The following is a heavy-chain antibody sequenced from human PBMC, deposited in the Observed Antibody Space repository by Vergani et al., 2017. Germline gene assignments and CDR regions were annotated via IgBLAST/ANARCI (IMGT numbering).Heavy chain of an antibody. J-gene: IGHJ6*02. V-gene: IGHV3-21*01. CDR1: GFTFSSYS. D-gene: IGHD1-26*01. Sequence: EVQLVESGGGLVKPGGSLRLSCAASGFTFSSYSMNWVRQAPGKGLEWVSSISSSSSYIYYADSVKGRFTISRDNAKNSLYLQMNSLRAEDTAVYYCARDQEELENGMDVWGQGTTVTVSS. CDR3: ARDQEELENGMDV. CDR2: ISSSSSYI.